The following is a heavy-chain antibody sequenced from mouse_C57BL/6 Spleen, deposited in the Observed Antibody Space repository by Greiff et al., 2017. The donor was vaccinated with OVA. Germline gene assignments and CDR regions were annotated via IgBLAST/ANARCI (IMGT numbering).Heavy chain of an antibody. D-gene: IGHD1-1*01. Sequence: VQLQQPGAELVKPGASVKLSCKASGYTFTSYWMQWVKQRPGQGLEWIGEIDPSDSYTNYNQKFKGKATLTVDTSSSTAYMQLSSLTSEDSAVYYCARGYGSSSYFDYWGQGTTLTVSS. CDR3: ARGYGSSSYFDY. CDR1: GYTFTSYW. J-gene: IGHJ2*01. CDR2: IDPSDSYT. V-gene: IGHV1-50*01.